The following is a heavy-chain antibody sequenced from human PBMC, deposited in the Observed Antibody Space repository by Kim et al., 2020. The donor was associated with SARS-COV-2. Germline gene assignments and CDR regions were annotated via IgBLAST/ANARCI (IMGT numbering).Heavy chain of an antibody. J-gene: IGHJ4*02. Sequence: GESLKISCETSDYSFSSYWIGWVRQLPGQGLEWMGMIYPADSDARYSPSFHGHVTISADTSIYTAYLQWSALKASDTAIYYCARRGRPATIGYYFDTWGQGTLVTVSS. CDR3: ARRGRPATIGYYFDT. D-gene: IGHD2-2*01. V-gene: IGHV5-51*01. CDR1: DYSFSSYW. CDR2: IYPADSDA.